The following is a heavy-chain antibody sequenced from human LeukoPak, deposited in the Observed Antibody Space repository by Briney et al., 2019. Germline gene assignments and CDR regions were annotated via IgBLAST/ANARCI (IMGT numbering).Heavy chain of an antibody. J-gene: IGHJ4*02. V-gene: IGHV3-49*03. CDR1: GGSFSGYY. CDR3: TTDEGEDTSY. CDR2: IRSKTYGGTT. Sequence: LSLTCAVYGGSFSGYYWSWIRQPPGKGLEWVSFIRSKTYGGTTEYAASVKGRFTISRDDSKSIAYLQMKSLKTEDTAVYYCTTDEGEDTSYWGQGTLVTVSS. D-gene: IGHD1-26*01.